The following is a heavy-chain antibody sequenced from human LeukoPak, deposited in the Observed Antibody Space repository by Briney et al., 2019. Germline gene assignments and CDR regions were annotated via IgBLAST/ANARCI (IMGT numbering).Heavy chain of an antibody. J-gene: IGHJ4*02. Sequence: PSETLSLTCAVYGGSFSGYYWSWIRQPPGKGLEWIGEINHSGSTNYNPSLKSRVTISVDTSKNQFSLKLSSVTAADTAVYYCARDSMYCSSTSCLYYFDYWGQGTLVTVSS. CDR1: GGSFSGYY. V-gene: IGHV4-34*01. CDR3: ARDSMYCSSTSCLYYFDY. D-gene: IGHD2-2*01. CDR2: INHSGST.